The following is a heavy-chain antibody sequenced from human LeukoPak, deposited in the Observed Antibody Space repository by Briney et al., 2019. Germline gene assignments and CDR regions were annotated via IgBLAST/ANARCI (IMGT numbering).Heavy chain of an antibody. J-gene: IGHJ3*02. CDR2: IYYSGST. CDR1: DGSISSYY. D-gene: IGHD5-24*01. Sequence: SETLSLTCTVSDGSISSYYWSWIRQPPGMGLEWIGYIYYSGSTNYNPSLKSRVTISVDTSKNQFSLKLSSVTAADTAVYYCARNRMATIVHDAYDIWGQGTMVTVSS. CDR3: ARNRMATIVHDAYDI. V-gene: IGHV4-59*01.